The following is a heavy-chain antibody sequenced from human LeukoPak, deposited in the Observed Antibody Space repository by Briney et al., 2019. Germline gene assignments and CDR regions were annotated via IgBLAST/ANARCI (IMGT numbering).Heavy chain of an antibody. D-gene: IGHD5-24*01. CDR2: IKQDGSEK. V-gene: IGHV3-7*01. Sequence: GGSLRLSCAASGFTFSSYWMSWVRQAPGKGLEWVANIKQDGSEKYYVDSVKGRFTISRDNAKNSLYLQMNSLRAEDMAVYYCARLTVEMATIIPRDAFDIWGQGTMVTVSS. J-gene: IGHJ3*02. CDR3: ARLTVEMATIIPRDAFDI. CDR1: GFTFSSYW.